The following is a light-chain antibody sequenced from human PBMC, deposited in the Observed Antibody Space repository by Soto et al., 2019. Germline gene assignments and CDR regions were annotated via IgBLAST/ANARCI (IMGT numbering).Light chain of an antibody. CDR2: DAS. Sequence: EIVMTQSPATLSVSPGERAIFSCRASQSVDSKLAWYQQKLGQAPRLLIYDASTRATGTPARFSGSGSGTEFTLTISSLQSEDFAIYDCQQYYVWNTFGGGTKV. CDR1: QSVDSK. V-gene: IGKV3D-15*01. J-gene: IGKJ4*01. CDR3: QQYYVWNT.